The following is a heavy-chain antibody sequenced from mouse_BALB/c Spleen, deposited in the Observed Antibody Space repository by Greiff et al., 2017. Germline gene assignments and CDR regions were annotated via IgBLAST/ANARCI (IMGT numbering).Heavy chain of an antibody. CDR1: GFTFSDYY. Sequence: DVKLVESGGGLVKPGGSLKLSCAVSGFTFSDYYMYWVRQTPEKRLEWVATISDGGSYTYYPDSVKGRFTISRDNAKNNLYLQMSSLKSEDTAMYYCARDGGWLLRGYCAMDYWGQGTSVTVSS. D-gene: IGHD2-3*01. V-gene: IGHV5-4*02. CDR3: ARDGGWLLRGYCAMDY. CDR2: ISDGGSYT. J-gene: IGHJ4*01.